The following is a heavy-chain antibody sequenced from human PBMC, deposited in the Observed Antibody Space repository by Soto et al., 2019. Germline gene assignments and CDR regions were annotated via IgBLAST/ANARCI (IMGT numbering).Heavy chain of an antibody. D-gene: IGHD6-19*01. J-gene: IGHJ3*02. V-gene: IGHV3-23*01. CDR3: AKGSSGWYDAFDI. CDR1: GFTFSSYA. Sequence: EVQLLESGGGLVQPGGSLRLSCAASGFTFSSYAMSWVRQAPGKGLEWVSAISGSGGSTYYADSVKGRFTISRDNSKNTLYLQMNSLRAEDTTVYYCAKGSSGWYDAFDIWGQGTMVTVSS. CDR2: ISGSGGST.